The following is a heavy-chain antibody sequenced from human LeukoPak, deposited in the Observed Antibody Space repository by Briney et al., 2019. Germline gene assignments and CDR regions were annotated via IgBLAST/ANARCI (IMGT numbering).Heavy chain of an antibody. J-gene: IGHJ4*02. CDR2: IYPGGSET. D-gene: IGHD3-10*01. CDR1: GYSFSSYW. V-gene: IGHV5-51*01. Sequence: GESLKISCKGLGYSFSSYWNAWVRQKPGKGLEWMGIIYPGGSETRYDPSFQGQVTISADKSISTVYLQWSSLKASDTAMYYCARQSRDGSKTRGYYFDYWGQGTLVTVS. CDR3: ARQSRDGSKTRGYYFDY.